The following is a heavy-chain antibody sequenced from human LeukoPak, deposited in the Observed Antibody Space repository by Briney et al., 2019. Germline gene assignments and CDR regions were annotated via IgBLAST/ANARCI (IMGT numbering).Heavy chain of an antibody. CDR2: ILYDGSNK. CDR1: GFTFSSYA. V-gene: IGHV3-30*04. CDR3: ARDLIVVVPAAMTALYYYYYGMDV. D-gene: IGHD2-2*01. J-gene: IGHJ6*02. Sequence: PGGSLRLSCAASGFTFSSYAMHWVRQAPGKGLEWVAVILYDGSNKYYADSVKGRFTISRDNSKNTLYLQMNSLRAEDTAVYYCARDLIVVVPAAMTALYYYYYGMDVWGQGTTVTVSS.